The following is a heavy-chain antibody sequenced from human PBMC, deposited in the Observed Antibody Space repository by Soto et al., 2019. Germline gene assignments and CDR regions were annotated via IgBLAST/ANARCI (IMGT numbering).Heavy chain of an antibody. D-gene: IGHD1-7*01. CDR3: ARTDWNYGTGVFDI. V-gene: IGHV3-33*01. CDR2: VWYDGSKE. Sequence: QVQLVESGGGVVQPGRSLRLSCAASGFSFSTYGMYWVRQAPAGGLEWVALVWYDGSKEYYADSVKGRFTISRDNSKNTLYLQMNSLRAEDTPLYFCARTDWNYGTGVFDIWGQGTMVTVSS. J-gene: IGHJ3*02. CDR1: GFSFSTYG.